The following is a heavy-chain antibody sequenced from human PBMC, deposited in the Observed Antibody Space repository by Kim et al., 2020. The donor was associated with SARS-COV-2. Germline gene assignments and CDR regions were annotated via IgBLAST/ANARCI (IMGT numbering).Heavy chain of an antibody. CDR1: GYTFTNYA. CDR3: AREPAMPTGDWFDP. Sequence: ASVKVSCKASGYTFTNYAMNWVRQAPGQGLEWMGWINTNTGHPTYARGFTGRFVFSLDTSVSTTYLQISSLKPEDTAVYCCAREPAMPTGDWFDPWGQGTLVTVSS. CDR2: INTNTGHP. D-gene: IGHD2-2*01. V-gene: IGHV7-4-1*02. J-gene: IGHJ5*02.